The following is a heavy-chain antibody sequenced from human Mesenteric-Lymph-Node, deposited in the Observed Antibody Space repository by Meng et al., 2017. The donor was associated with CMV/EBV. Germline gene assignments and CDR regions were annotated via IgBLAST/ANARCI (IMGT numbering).Heavy chain of an antibody. Sequence: GESLKISCAASGFTFSSYAMSWVRQAPGKGLEWVSVISGSGGSTFYTDSVKGRFTISRDNSKNTLYQQMNSLRPEDTSVYYCARDHWIRGFVIEDGVSWGQGTLVTVCS. CDR3: ARDHWIRGFVIEDGVS. CDR2: ISGSGGST. V-gene: IGHV3-23*01. D-gene: IGHD3-10*01. J-gene: IGHJ4*02. CDR1: GFTFSSYA.